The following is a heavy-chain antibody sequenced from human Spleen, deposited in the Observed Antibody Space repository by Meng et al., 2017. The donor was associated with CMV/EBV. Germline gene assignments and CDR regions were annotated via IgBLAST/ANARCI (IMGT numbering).Heavy chain of an antibody. CDR1: TFSDHA. V-gene: IGHV3-30-3*01. J-gene: IGHJ3*02. Sequence: TFSDHAMHWVRQAPGKGLEWVAVISYDGDTKHYAESVKGRFTFSRDNSKNTLYLQMDSLRAEDTAVYYCARENYYDFWSSYYYSFDMWGQGTMVTVSS. CDR3: ARENYYDFWSSYYYSFDM. CDR2: ISYDGDTK. D-gene: IGHD3-3*01.